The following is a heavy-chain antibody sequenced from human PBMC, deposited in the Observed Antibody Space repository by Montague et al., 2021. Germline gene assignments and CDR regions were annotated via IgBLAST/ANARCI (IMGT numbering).Heavy chain of an antibody. CDR2: IHYTGNT. Sequence: TLSLTCNVSGASFNYGDYYWTWIRQHPGKGLEWIGYIHYTGNTQYNPSLNSRLTLSVDTSKTQLSLMLNSVTAADTAVYYCARDVGRYTPLGYFDSWGQGTRVIVSS. V-gene: IGHV4-31*03. J-gene: IGHJ4*02. D-gene: IGHD5-24*01. CDR1: GASFNYGDYY. CDR3: ARDVGRYTPLGYFDS.